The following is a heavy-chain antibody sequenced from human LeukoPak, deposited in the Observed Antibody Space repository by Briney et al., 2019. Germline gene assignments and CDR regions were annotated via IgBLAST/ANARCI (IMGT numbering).Heavy chain of an antibody. V-gene: IGHV4-59*08. CDR3: ARSGYRYGADALDI. CDR2: VYYSGST. CDR1: RHSISSYY. D-gene: IGHD5-18*01. J-gene: IGHJ3*02. Sequence: PTETLPLTRTGSRHSISSYYWTSIRQPPGKGLEYNGYVYYSGSTQYNPSLKSRVTISVDTSKSQFSRNVTSVTAADTAVYYCARSGYRYGADALDIWGQGTMVAVPS.